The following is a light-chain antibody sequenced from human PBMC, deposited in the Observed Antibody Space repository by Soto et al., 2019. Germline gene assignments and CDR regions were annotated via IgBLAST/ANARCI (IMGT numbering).Light chain of an antibody. J-gene: IGKJ5*01. CDR2: GAS. Sequence: DSPMTQSPSSLAASVGDRVTIPCRAGRNVNNFLNWYQQKPGKAPDLLIYGASRLQIGVPSRFTGSGSETDFTLTISSLQPEDFATYFCQQSFSFPPTFGQGTRLE. CDR1: RNVNNF. V-gene: IGKV1-39*01. CDR3: QQSFSFPPT.